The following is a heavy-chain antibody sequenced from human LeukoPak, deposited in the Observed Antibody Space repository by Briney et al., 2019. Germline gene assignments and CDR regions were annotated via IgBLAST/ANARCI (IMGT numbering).Heavy chain of an antibody. J-gene: IGHJ6*02. CDR1: GGSFSGYY. Sequence: SETLSLTCAVYGGSFSGYYWSWIRQPPGEGLEWIGYIYYSGSTNYNPSLKSRVTTSVDTSKNQFSLKLSSVTAADTAVYYCARVTAGGYYDFWSGYPMDVWGQGPTVTVSS. CDR3: ARVTAGGYYDFWSGYPMDV. D-gene: IGHD3-3*01. CDR2: IYYSGST. V-gene: IGHV4-59*12.